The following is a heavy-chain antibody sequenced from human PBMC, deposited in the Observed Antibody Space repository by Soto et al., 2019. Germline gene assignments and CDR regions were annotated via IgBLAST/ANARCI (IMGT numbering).Heavy chain of an antibody. CDR2: ISPYTGNT. CDR1: GYIFVNYG. D-gene: IGHD3-16*01. CDR3: VMVDNYVTPTPQDV. J-gene: IGHJ6*02. Sequence: QVQLVQSGDEVKKPGASVKVSCKASGYIFVNYGIAWVRQAPGQGLEWMGWISPYTGNTHSATKVQGRLTMTTDTXPSKAYMDLGSLTSDDTAVYYCVMVDNYVTPTPQDVWGQGTTVTVSS. V-gene: IGHV1-18*01.